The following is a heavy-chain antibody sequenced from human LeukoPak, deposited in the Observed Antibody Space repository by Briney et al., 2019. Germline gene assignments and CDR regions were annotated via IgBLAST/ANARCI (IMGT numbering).Heavy chain of an antibody. D-gene: IGHD3-10*01. CDR1: GFTFSSYE. CDR3: AREGRFEGITMVRGKSDY. J-gene: IGHJ4*02. CDR2: ISSSGSTI. Sequence: GGSLRLSCAASGFTFSSYEMNWVRQAPGKGLEWVSYISSSGSTIYYADSVKGRFTISRDNAKNSLYLQMNSLRAEDTAVYYCAREGRFEGITMVRGKSDYWGQGTLVTVSS. V-gene: IGHV3-48*03.